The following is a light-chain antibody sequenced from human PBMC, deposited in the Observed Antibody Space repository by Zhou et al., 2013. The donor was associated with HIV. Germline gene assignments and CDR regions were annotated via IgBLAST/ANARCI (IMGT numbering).Light chain of an antibody. CDR1: QSIHNY. Sequence: AIRMTQSPSSLSASTGDRVTITCRSSQSIHNYLAWYQQKPGKAPKLLIYGASGLQSGVPSRFSGSGSGTDYTLTINSLQPEDFATYYCQQAHSFPYTFGQGTKLETK. J-gene: IGKJ2*01. CDR2: GAS. V-gene: IGKV1-8*01. CDR3: QQAHSFPYT.